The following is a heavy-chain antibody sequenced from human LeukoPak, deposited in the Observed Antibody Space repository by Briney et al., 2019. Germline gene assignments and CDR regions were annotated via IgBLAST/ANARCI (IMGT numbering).Heavy chain of an antibody. CDR1: GFTFSNYA. J-gene: IGHJ1*01. CDR3: AKDGHYDSSGFTLQY. Sequence: GGALRLSCAASGFTFSNYAITWVRQAPGKGLEWVSTISSSGVNTYYADSVRGRFTLSRDNSKNTLYLQMNSLRAEDTAVYYCAKDGHYDSSGFTLQYWGQGTLVTVSS. CDR2: ISSSGVNT. D-gene: IGHD3-22*01. V-gene: IGHV3-23*01.